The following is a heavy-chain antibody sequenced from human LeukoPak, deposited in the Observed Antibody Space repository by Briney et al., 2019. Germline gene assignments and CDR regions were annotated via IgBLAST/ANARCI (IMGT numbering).Heavy chain of an antibody. J-gene: IGHJ4*02. CDR1: GFTFSSYS. D-gene: IGHD3-22*01. CDR2: ISSSSSYI. Sequence: GGSLRLSCAASGFTFSSYSMNWVRQAPGKGLEWVSSISSSSSYIYYADSVKGRFTISRDNAKNSLYLQMNSLRAEDTAVYYCAKNQEGGYYDSSGYIDYWGQGTLVTVSS. V-gene: IGHV3-21*01. CDR3: AKNQEGGYYDSSGYIDY.